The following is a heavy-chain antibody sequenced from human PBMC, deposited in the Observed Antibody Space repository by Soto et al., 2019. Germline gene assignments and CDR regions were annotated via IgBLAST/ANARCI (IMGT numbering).Heavy chain of an antibody. Sequence: QVQLVQSGAEVKKPGASVKVSCKASGYTFTSYGISWVRQAPGQGLEWMGWISAYNGHTNYAQKLQGRVTMTTDTSTSIAYMVLKSLRSYDTALYYCARPRGITILGVVIQNWFDPLGQGTLVTVSS. J-gene: IGHJ5*02. CDR2: ISAYNGHT. D-gene: IGHD3-3*01. V-gene: IGHV1-18*01. CDR1: GYTFTSYG. CDR3: ARPRGITILGVVIQNWFDP.